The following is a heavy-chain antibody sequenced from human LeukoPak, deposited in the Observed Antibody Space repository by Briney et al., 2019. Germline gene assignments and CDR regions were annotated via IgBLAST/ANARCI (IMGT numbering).Heavy chain of an antibody. CDR1: GFTFSSYS. CDR2: ISSSSSCI. CDR3: ARGSSSCFDY. D-gene: IGHD2-2*01. V-gene: IGHV3-21*01. Sequence: GGSLRLSCAASGFTFSSYSMSWVRRAPGKGLEWVSSISSSSSCIYYADSVKGRFTISRDNAKNSLYLQMNSLRAEDTAVYYCARGSSSCFDYWGQGTLVTVSS. J-gene: IGHJ4*02.